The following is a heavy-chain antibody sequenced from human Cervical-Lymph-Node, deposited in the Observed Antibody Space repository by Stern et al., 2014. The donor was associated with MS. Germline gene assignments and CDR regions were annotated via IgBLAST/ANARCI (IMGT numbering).Heavy chain of an antibody. CDR3: ARDFFGYNDY. J-gene: IGHJ4*02. D-gene: IGHD5-24*01. Sequence: EVQLLESGGGLVKPGGSLRLSCAASGFPFSSYGMNWVRQAPGKGLEWVSFIASTGTYVYYADSVRARFTISRDNAKNSLFLQMDSLRVEDTAVYYCARDFFGYNDYWGQGTLVTVS. V-gene: IGHV3-21*01. CDR1: GFPFSSYG. CDR2: IASTGTYV.